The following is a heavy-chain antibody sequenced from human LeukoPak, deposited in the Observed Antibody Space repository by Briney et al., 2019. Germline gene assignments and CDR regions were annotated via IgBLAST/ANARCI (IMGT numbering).Heavy chain of an antibody. CDR2: IWYDGSYT. V-gene: IGHV3-33*06. Sequence: PGRSLRLSCAASGFTFSSYGMHWVRQAPGKGLEWVAVIWYDGSYTYYADSVKGRFTISRDNSRNTLYLQMSSLRAEDTAVYYCAKPTRGDGSFLIDYWGRGTLVTVSS. CDR1: GFTFSSYG. CDR3: AKPTRGDGSFLIDY. J-gene: IGHJ4*02. D-gene: IGHD1-26*01.